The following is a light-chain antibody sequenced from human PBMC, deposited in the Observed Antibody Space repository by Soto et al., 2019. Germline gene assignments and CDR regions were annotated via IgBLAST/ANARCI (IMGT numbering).Light chain of an antibody. Sequence: QSALTQPGSVSGSPGQSVTISCTGTSSDVGGYNYVSWYQQHPGKAPKLMISDVSKRPSGVPDRFSGSKSGNTASLTISGLQSEDEAHYYCCSYAGSYARYVFGTGTKLTVL. V-gene: IGLV2-11*01. CDR2: DVS. CDR3: CSYAGSYARYV. CDR1: SSDVGGYNY. J-gene: IGLJ1*01.